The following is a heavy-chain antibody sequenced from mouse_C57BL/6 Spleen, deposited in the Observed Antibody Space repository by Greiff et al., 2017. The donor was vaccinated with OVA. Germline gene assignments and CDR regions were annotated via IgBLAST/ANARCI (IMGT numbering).Heavy chain of an antibody. V-gene: IGHV1-39*01. J-gene: IGHJ4*01. D-gene: IGHD2-5*01. CDR3: ARSTSYYSNSYAMDY. CDR1: GYSFTDYN. Sequence: VQLQQSGPELVKPGASVKISCKASGYSFTDYNMNWVKQSTGKSLEWIGVINPNYGTTSYNQKFKGKATLTVDKSSSTAYMPLNSLTSEDSAVYYCARSTSYYSNSYAMDYWGQGTSVTVSS. CDR2: INPNYGTT.